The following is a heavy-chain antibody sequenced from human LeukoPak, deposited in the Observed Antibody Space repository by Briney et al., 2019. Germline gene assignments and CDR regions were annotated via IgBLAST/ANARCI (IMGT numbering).Heavy chain of an antibody. CDR1: GFSLSTSGVG. J-gene: IGHJ4*02. CDR2: IYWNDDK. V-gene: IGHV2-5*01. D-gene: IGHD3-10*01. Sequence: SGPTLVNPTQTLTLTCTFSGFSLSTSGVGVGWIRQAPGKALEWLALIYWNDDKRYSPSLKSRLTITKDTSKNQVVLTMTNMDPVDTATYYCAHIEFPMVRGVTYFDYWGQGTLVTVSS. CDR3: AHIEFPMVRGVTYFDY.